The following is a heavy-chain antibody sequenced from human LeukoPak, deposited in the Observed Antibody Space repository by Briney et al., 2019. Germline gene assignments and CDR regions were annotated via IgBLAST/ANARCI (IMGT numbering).Heavy chain of an antibody. V-gene: IGHV3-23*01. J-gene: IGHJ4*02. CDR2: ISGSGGST. CDR3: AKGPYDSSGYGFDY. D-gene: IGHD3-22*01. Sequence: PGGSLRLSCAASGFTFSSYAMSWVRQAPVKGLEWVSAISGSGGSTYYADSVKGRFTISRDNSKNTLYLQMNSLRAEDTAVYYCAKGPYDSSGYGFDYWGQGTLVTASS. CDR1: GFTFSSYA.